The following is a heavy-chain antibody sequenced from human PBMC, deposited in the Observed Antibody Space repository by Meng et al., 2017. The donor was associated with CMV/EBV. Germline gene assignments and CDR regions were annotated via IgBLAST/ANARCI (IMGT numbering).Heavy chain of an antibody. Sequence: QRLTPGAGLRRSGSVVKVPCKASGAPFRSYVISWVSKPLGQGLEWMGGIIPIFGTANYAQKFQGRVTITADESTSTAYMELSSLRSEDTAVYYCASVTGIGWWYFDLWGRGTLVTVSS. V-gene: IGHV1-69*01. D-gene: IGHD1-20*01. CDR2: IIPIFGTA. J-gene: IGHJ2*01. CDR1: GAPFRSYV. CDR3: ASVTGIGWWYFDL.